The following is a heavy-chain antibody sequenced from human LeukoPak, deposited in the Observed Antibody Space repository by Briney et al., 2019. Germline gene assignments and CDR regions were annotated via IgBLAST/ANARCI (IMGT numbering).Heavy chain of an antibody. V-gene: IGHV4-34*01. CDR1: GGSFSGYY. J-gene: IGHJ4*02. CDR2: MNLSGST. Sequence: SETLSLTCAVSGGSFSGYYWSWRRQRPRAGLEWVGEMNLSGSTNYNPSLKSRVPISVDTPKTQFSLKLSSVTAADTAVYYCARGAIWFGELVSFDYWGQGTLVTVSS. CDR3: ARGAIWFGELVSFDY. D-gene: IGHD3-10*01.